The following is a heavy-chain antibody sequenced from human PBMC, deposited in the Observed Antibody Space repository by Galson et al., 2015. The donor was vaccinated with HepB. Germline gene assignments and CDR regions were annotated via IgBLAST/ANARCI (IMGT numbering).Heavy chain of an antibody. J-gene: IGHJ5*02. Sequence: SLRLSCAASGFTFSSYSMNWVRQAPGKGLEWVSYINSRGDSIHYADSVKGRFTISRDTAKNSLYLQMNSLRAEDTAMYYCARDSRARDFWSGYDWFDPWGQGTLVTVSS. CDR3: ARDSRARDFWSGYDWFDP. D-gene: IGHD3-3*01. CDR2: INSRGDSI. V-gene: IGHV3-48*04. CDR1: GFTFSSYS.